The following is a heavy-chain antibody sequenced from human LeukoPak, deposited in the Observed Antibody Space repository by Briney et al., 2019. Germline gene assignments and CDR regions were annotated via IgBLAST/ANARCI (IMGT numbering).Heavy chain of an antibody. CDR2: INWNGGST. Sequence: ETLSLTCTVSGGSISSYYWSWVRQAPGKGLEWVSGINWNGGSTGYADSVKGRFTISRDNAKNSLYLQMNSLRAEDTALYYCARGYGSGSYLDYYYYMDVWGKGTTVTVSS. D-gene: IGHD3-10*01. J-gene: IGHJ6*03. CDR1: GGSISSYY. CDR3: ARGYGSGSYLDYYYYMDV. V-gene: IGHV3-20*04.